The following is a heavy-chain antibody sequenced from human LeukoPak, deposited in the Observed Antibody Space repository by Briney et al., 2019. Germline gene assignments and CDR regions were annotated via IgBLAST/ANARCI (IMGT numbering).Heavy chain of an antibody. Sequence: GGSLRLSCAASGFTFSNFAMTWVRQAPGKGLEWVSGVSGSGDTTYYADSVRGRFTISRENSKNILYLQMNSLRAEDTALYFCANLAVYDILTAYYQNWFDHWGQGTLVSVSS. CDR3: ANLAVYDILTAYYQNWFDH. CDR1: GFTFSNFA. CDR2: VSGSGDTT. V-gene: IGHV3-23*01. D-gene: IGHD3-9*01. J-gene: IGHJ5*02.